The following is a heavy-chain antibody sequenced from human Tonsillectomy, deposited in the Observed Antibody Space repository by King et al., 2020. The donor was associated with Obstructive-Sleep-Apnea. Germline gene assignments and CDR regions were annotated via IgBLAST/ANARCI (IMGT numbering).Heavy chain of an antibody. CDR3: ARQLATYYYYGMDV. V-gene: IGHV5-51*01. CDR2: ILPGDSDT. CDR1: GYSFTNHW. J-gene: IGHJ6*02. Sequence: QLVQSGGEVKESGESLKISCKASGYSFTNHWIGWVRQMPGKGLEWMGMILPGDSDTTYSPSFQGQVTISADKSISTAYLQWSSLKASDTAVYYCARQLATYYYYGMDVWGQGTTVTVSS. D-gene: IGHD1-1*01.